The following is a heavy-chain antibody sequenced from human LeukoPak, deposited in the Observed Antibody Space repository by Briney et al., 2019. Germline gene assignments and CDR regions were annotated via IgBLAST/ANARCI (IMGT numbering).Heavy chain of an antibody. V-gene: IGHV3-48*04. CDR2: ISGSGSTI. Sequence: PGGSLRLSCAASGFTFSTYSMNWVRQAPGKGLEWVSAISGSGSTIYYADSVKDRFTISRDNAKNSLYLQMNSLRAEDTAVYYCARDPIHSDDSGYYFDYWGQGTLVTVSS. CDR1: GFTFSTYS. CDR3: ARDPIHSDDSGYYFDY. J-gene: IGHJ4*02. D-gene: IGHD3-22*01.